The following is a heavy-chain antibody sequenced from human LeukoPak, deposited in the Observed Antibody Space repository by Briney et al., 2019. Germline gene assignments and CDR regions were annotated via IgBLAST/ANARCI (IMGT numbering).Heavy chain of an antibody. CDR1: GFTLSGFC. CDR2: IGYDGINK. Sequence: GGSLSLSCAASGFTLSGFCMTWVRQAPGKGLGWWAFIGYDGINKYYADSVKGRFTISRDNSKNTLYLQMNSLRAEDTAVYYCAKDRGLTGDLRGFDYWGQGTLVTVSS. J-gene: IGHJ4*02. CDR3: AKDRGLTGDLRGFDY. V-gene: IGHV3-30*02. D-gene: IGHD7-27*01.